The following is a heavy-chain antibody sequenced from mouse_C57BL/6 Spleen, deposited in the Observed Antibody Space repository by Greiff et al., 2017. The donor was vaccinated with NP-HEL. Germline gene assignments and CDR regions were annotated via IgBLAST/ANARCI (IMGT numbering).Heavy chain of an antibody. CDR2: INPSTGGT. CDR1: GYSFTGYY. D-gene: IGHD2-4*01. J-gene: IGHJ2*01. V-gene: IGHV1-42*01. Sequence: EVQLKESGPELVKPGASVKISCKASGYSFTGYYMNWVKQSPEKSLEWIGEINPSTGGTTYNQKFKAKATLTVDKSSSTAYMQLKSLTSEDSAVYYCARSGNYDDYDDYFDYWGQGTTLTVSS. CDR3: ARSGNYDDYDDYFDY.